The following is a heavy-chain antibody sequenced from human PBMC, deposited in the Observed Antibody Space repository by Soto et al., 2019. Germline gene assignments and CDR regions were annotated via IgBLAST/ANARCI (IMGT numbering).Heavy chain of an antibody. D-gene: IGHD5-12*01. CDR1: GYTFSNYY. J-gene: IGHJ4*01. CDR3: ARVSHLAY. CDR2: INPYGGFT. V-gene: IGHV1-46*01. Sequence: VQLVQSGAEVKKPGASVRISCKASGYTFSNYYMHWVRQAPGLGLEWMGIINPYGGFTSYAQKFQGRVTMTWDTSASTVYMELSSLRSEVTAVYCCARVSHLAYWGHRSLVTVSS.